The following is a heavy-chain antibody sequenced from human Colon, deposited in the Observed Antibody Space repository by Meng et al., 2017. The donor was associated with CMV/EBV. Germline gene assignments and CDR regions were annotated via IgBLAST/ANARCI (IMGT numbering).Heavy chain of an antibody. V-gene: IGHV3-23*01. J-gene: IGHJ4*02. CDR3: DVSDF. CDR2: INESGGRT. CDR1: GFTFSTYA. Sequence: GESLKISCAASGFTFSTYAMGWARQAPGKGLEWVSTINESGGRTHYADSVKGRFSISRDNSKNILYLQMNGLRAEDTAVYYCDVSDFWGQGTLVTVSS.